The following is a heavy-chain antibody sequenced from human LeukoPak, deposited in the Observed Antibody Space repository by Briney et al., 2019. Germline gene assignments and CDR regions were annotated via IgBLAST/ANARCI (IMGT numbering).Heavy chain of an antibody. CDR1: GFSFSRYW. D-gene: IGHD3-3*01. CDR2: IKQDGSEK. CDR3: ARTPTPYDFWSGFHPLDY. V-gene: IGHV3-7*01. J-gene: IGHJ4*02. Sequence: GGSLRLSCAASGFSFSRYWMSWVRQAPGKGLEWVANIKQDGSEKNYVESVKGRFTISRDNAKNSLYLQTNSLRAEDTAVYYCARTPTPYDFWSGFHPLDYWGQGTLVTVSS.